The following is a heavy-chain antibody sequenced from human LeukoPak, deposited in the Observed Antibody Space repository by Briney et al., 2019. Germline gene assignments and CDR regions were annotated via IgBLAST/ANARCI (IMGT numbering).Heavy chain of an antibody. CDR2: LSLDGSDK. CDR3: AKGKRYPDY. CDR1: GFTFSESW. V-gene: IGHV3-7*03. Sequence: GSLRLSCVVSGFTFSESWMRWVRQAPGKGLGWVASLSLDGSDKYYVDSVKGRFTISRDNAKNSLYLQMDSLRVEDTAVYYCAKGKRYPDYWGQGTLVTVSS. D-gene: IGHD1-1*01. J-gene: IGHJ4*02.